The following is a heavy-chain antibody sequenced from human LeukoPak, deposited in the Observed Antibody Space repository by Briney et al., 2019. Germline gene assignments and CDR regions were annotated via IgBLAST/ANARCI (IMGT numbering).Heavy chain of an antibody. Sequence: GASVKVSCKASGYTFTTFGITWVRQAPGQGLEWMGRINPYSGDTNFAQKFQGRVTMTRDTSITTAYMDLSSLTPDDTAVYFCARDQGSLTRSWYTGYWGQGTQVTVSS. CDR2: INPYSGDT. CDR3: ARDQGSLTRSWYTGY. CDR1: GYTFTTFG. V-gene: IGHV1-2*06. J-gene: IGHJ4*02. D-gene: IGHD6-13*01.